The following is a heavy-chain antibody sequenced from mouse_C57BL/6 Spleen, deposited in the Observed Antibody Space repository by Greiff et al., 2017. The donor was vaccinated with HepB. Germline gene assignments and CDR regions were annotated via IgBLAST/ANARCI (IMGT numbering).Heavy chain of an antibody. CDR3: ARSLITTVEGYFDY. CDR1: GYTFTSYW. Sequence: QVQLQQPGAELVRPGSSVKLSCKASGYTFTSYWMHWVKQRPIQGLEWIGNIDPSDSETHYNQKFKDKATLTVDKSSSTAYMQLSSLTSEDSAVYYCARSLITTVEGYFDYWGQGTTLTVST. D-gene: IGHD1-1*01. J-gene: IGHJ2*01. CDR2: IDPSDSET. V-gene: IGHV1-52*01.